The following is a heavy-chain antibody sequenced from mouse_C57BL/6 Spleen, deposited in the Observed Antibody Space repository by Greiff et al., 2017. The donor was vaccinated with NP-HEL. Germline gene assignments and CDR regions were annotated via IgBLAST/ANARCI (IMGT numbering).Heavy chain of an antibody. CDR2: ISYDGSN. J-gene: IGHJ1*03. V-gene: IGHV3-6*01. D-gene: IGHD1-1*01. Sequence: EVQVVESGPGLVKPSQSLSLTCSVTGYSITSGYYWNWIRQFPGNKLEWMGYISYDGSNNYNPSLKNRISITRDTSKNQFFLKLNSVTTEDTATYYCARDRVLSRYFDVWGTGTTVTVSS. CDR1: GYSITSGYY. CDR3: ARDRVLSRYFDV.